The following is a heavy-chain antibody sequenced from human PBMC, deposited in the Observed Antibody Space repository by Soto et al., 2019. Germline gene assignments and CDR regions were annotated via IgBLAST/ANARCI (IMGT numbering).Heavy chain of an antibody. D-gene: IGHD7-27*01. CDR3: ARDQAGDDFFDY. J-gene: IGHJ4*01. V-gene: IGHV4-31*03. Sequence: SETLSLTCTVSGGSITIGGYYWTWIRQHPGKGLEWIGYIYNTGSTYYNPSLKSRVSISIDTSKNQFSLRLSSVTAADTAIYYCARDQAGDDFFDYWGQGILVTVSS. CDR2: IYNTGST. CDR1: GGSITIGGYY.